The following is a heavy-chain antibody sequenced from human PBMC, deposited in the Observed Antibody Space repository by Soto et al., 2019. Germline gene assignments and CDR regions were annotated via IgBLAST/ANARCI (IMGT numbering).Heavy chain of an antibody. CDR3: ASPGGYSGSNHAVYYFDY. CDR1: GGTFSSYA. V-gene: IGHV1-69*13. Sequence: ASVKVSCKASGGTFSSYAISWVRQAPGQGLEWMGGIIPIFGTANYAQKFQGRVTITADESTSTAYMEMSSLRSEDTAVYYCASPGGYSGSNHAVYYFDYWGQGSLVTVSS. D-gene: IGHD1-26*01. CDR2: IIPIFGTA. J-gene: IGHJ4*02.